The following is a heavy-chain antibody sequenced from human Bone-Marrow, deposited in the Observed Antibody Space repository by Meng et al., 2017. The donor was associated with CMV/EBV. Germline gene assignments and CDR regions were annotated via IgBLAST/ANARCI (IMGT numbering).Heavy chain of an antibody. V-gene: IGHV3-30*03. CDR2: ISHDGSNK. Sequence: GESLKISCAASGFRFSGYSPNWVRQAPGKGLEWVAVISHDGSNKYHADSVKGRFTISRDNSRNTLYLQMNSLRSEDTAVYYCPRIVVGYTYGAGMDVWGQGTTVTVSS. D-gene: IGHD5-18*01. CDR1: GFRFSGYS. CDR3: PRIVVGYTYGAGMDV. J-gene: IGHJ6*02.